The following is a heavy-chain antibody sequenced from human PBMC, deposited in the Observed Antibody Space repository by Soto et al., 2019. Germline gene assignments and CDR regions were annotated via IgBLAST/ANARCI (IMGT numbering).Heavy chain of an antibody. CDR3: ARGSMVRGVIRPKRWFDP. Sequence: QVQLQQWGAGLLKPSETLSLTCAVYGGSFSGYYWSWIRQPPGKGLEWIGEINHSGSTNYNPSLKSRVTISVYTAKNQFSLNLSSVTAADTAVYYCARGSMVRGVIRPKRWFDPWGQGTLVTVSS. D-gene: IGHD3-10*01. CDR1: GGSFSGYY. CDR2: INHSGST. V-gene: IGHV4-34*01. J-gene: IGHJ5*02.